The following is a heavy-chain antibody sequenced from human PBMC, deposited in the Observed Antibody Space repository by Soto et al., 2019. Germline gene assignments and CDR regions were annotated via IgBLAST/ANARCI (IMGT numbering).Heavy chain of an antibody. CDR2: IYYSGST. D-gene: IGHD3-10*01. Sequence: SETLSLTSTVSGGSISSYDWSWIRQPPGKGLEWIGYIYYSGSTNYNPSLKSRVTISVDTSKNQFSLKLSSVTAADTAVYYCARAAMVRGVIQYYYYYGMDVWGQGTTVSVSS. CDR1: GGSISSYD. V-gene: IGHV4-59*01. J-gene: IGHJ6*02. CDR3: ARAAMVRGVIQYYYYYGMDV.